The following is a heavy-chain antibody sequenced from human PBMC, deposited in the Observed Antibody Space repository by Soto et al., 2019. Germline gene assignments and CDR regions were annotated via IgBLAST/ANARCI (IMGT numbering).Heavy chain of an antibody. Sequence: QVQLVQSGAEVKKPGASVNVSCKASGYTFTSYGISWVRQAPGQGLEWMGWISAYNGNTNYAQKLQGRVTMTTDTSTSTAYMELRSLRSDDTAVYYCARDWGVITFGQGGTFDYWGQGTLVTVSS. CDR2: ISAYNGNT. D-gene: IGHD3-10*01. CDR3: ARDWGVITFGQGGTFDY. CDR1: GYTFTSYG. J-gene: IGHJ4*02. V-gene: IGHV1-18*01.